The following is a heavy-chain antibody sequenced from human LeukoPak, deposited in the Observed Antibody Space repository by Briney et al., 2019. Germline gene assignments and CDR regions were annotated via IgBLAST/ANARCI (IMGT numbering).Heavy chain of an antibody. CDR3: ARFEGDYDAAFDI. CDR1: GGSISSYY. Sequence: SETLSLTCTVSGGSISSYYWSWIRQPPGKGLEWIAYIYYSGSTNYNPSLKSRVTISVDTSKNQFSLKLSSVTAADTAVYYCARFEGDYDAAFDIWGQGTMVTVSS. J-gene: IGHJ3*02. V-gene: IGHV4-59*01. D-gene: IGHD4-17*01. CDR2: IYYSGST.